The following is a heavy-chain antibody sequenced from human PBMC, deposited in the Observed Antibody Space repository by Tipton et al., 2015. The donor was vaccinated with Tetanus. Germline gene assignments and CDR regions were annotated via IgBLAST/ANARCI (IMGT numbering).Heavy chain of an antibody. CDR3: GRGTDAYKSGNY. Sequence: LRLSCAVYGESFSDYYWSWIRQPPGKGLEWIGEIHPSGTTDYNPSLKSRVIISVDTSKNQFSLKLSSVTAADSALYFCGRGTDAYKSGNYWGQGTLVTVSS. CDR1: GESFSDYY. V-gene: IGHV4-34*01. CDR2: IHPSGTT. J-gene: IGHJ4*01. D-gene: IGHD5-24*01.